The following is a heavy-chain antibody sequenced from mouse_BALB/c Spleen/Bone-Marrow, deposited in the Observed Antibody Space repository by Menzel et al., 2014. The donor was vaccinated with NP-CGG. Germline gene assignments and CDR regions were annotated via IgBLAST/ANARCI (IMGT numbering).Heavy chain of an antibody. CDR3: ARDMGGILFDS. CDR1: GFTFTDYY. Sequence: EVKLMESGGGLVQPGGSLRLSCATSGFTFTDYYMNWVRQPPGKALEWLGFIRNKAYGYTTEYSASVKGRFTVSRDNSQSILYPQMNTLRAEDSATYYCARDMGGILFDSWGQGTTLTVSS. J-gene: IGHJ2*01. CDR2: IRNKAYGYTT. V-gene: IGHV7-3*02. D-gene: IGHD4-1*01.